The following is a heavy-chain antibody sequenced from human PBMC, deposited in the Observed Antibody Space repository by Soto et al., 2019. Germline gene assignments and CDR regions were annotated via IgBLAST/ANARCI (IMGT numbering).Heavy chain of an antibody. CDR1: GGSITSSFY. CDR2: IYGTRNT. CDR3: RSGSRYSRDV. J-gene: IGHJ6*04. Sequence: QLQLQESGPGLVKPSETLSLSCTVSGGSITSSFYCGWIRQPPGKGLEWIGGIYGTRNTYYNTSLKGRVTMSADTSKNQSSLNLISVSAADAGVYYCRSGSRYSRDVWSEGATVTVSS. D-gene: IGHD6-13*01. V-gene: IGHV4-39*01.